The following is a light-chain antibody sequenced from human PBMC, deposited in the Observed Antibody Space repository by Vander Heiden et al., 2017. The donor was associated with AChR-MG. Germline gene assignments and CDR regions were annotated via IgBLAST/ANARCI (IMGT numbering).Light chain of an antibody. CDR2: DFG. V-gene: IGLV2-14*03. CDR1: SSDVGRYND. Sequence: QSALTQPASVSRSPGQSITVSGTGTSSDVGRYNDVSWFQQHPGKAPKLMVSDFGNRPSGVSNGFSVSKSGNTASLTICGLEAEDEADYYCISYTSGSTWVFGGGTKVTVL. CDR3: ISYTSGSTWV. J-gene: IGLJ3*02.